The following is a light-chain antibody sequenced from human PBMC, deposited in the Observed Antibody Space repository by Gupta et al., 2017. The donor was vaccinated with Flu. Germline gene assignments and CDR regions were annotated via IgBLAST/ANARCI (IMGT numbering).Light chain of an antibody. J-gene: IGKJ1*01. Sequence: EIVMTQSPATLSVSPGDRVTVSCRASRTVAGKLAWYQQRPGLPPRLLIYAASTRATGIPARFSGTGSGTEFTLTISSLQAEDSAIYSCQQYYEWRTFGQGTRVEIK. CDR3: QQYYEWRT. CDR1: RTVAGK. CDR2: AAS. V-gene: IGKV3-15*01.